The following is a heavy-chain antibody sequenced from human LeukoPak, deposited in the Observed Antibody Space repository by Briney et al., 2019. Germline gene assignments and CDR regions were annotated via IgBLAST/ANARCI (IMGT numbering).Heavy chain of an antibody. V-gene: IGHV3-23*01. CDR1: GFTFSSYG. D-gene: IGHD3-9*01. CDR3: AKSGYYDILTGYYEGYYYYYMDV. Sequence: GGSLRLSCAASGFTFSSYGMSWVRQAPGKGLEWVSAISGSGGSTYYADSVKGRFTISRDNSKNTLYLQMNSLRAEDTAVYYCAKSGYYDILTGYYEGYYYYYMDVWGKGATVTVSS. CDR2: ISGSGGST. J-gene: IGHJ6*03.